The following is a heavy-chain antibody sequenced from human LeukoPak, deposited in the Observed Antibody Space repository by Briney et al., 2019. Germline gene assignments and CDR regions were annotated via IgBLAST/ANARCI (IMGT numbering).Heavy chain of an antibody. Sequence: GASVKVSCKASGGTFSSYAISWVRQAPGQGREWMGGIIPNWGTANYAQKCQGRVTITADKSTSTAYMELSSLRSEDTAVYYCARQRRRATVTTLTSSVDYGMDVWGKGTTVTVSS. D-gene: IGHD4-17*01. CDR3: ARQRRRATVTTLTSSVDYGMDV. CDR2: IIPNWGTA. CDR1: GGTFSSYA. V-gene: IGHV1-69*06. J-gene: IGHJ6*04.